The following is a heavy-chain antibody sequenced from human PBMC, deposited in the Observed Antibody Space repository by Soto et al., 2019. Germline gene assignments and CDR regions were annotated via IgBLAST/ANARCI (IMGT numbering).Heavy chain of an antibody. D-gene: IGHD4-17*01. V-gene: IGHV1-18*01. CDR3: ARERGYGDYAAGY. J-gene: IGHJ4*02. CDR2: ISAYNGNT. Sequence: QVQLVQSGAEVKKPGAPVKVSCKASGYTFTSYGISWERQAPGQGLEWMVWISAYNGNTNYAQKLQGSVNITTDPPTSTADMELRSLRSEDTAVYYCARERGYGDYAAGYWGQATMFTVSS. CDR1: GYTFTSYG.